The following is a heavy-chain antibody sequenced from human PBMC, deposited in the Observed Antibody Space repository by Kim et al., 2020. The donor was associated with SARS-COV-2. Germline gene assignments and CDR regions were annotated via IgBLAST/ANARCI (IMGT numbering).Heavy chain of an antibody. D-gene: IGHD3-10*01. J-gene: IGHJ4*02. CDR1: GFSISPYY. CDR3: AADFSYGSGP. CDR2: INSDGSNT. V-gene: IGHV3-74*01. Sequence: GGSLRLSCAASGFSISPYYMDWVRQGPGKGLVWVSRINSDGSNTYYADSVKGRFTISRDNAKNTMYLQMSSLRVDDTGLYYCAADFSYGSGPWGQGTLVT.